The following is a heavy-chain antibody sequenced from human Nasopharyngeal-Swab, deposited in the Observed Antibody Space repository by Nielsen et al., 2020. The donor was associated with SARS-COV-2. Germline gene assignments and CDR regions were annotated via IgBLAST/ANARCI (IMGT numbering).Heavy chain of an antibody. V-gene: IGHV4-59*08. D-gene: IGHD5-12*01. Sequence: WIRQPPGKGLEWIGYIYYSGSTNYNPSLKSRVTISVDTSKNQFSLKLSSVTAADTAVYYCARQETGGYQYYFDYWGQGTPVTVSS. CDR2: IYYSGST. CDR3: ARQETGGYQYYFDY. J-gene: IGHJ4*02.